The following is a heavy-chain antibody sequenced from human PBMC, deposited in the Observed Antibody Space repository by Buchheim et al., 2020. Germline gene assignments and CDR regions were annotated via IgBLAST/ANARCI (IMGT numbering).Heavy chain of an antibody. V-gene: IGHV3-74*01. CDR1: GFTFSSYW. D-gene: IGHD3-22*01. CDR2: INSDGTST. CDR3: AWAETYYYDSSGYLYGMDV. Sequence: EVQLVGSGGGLVQPGGSLRLSCAASGFTFSSYWMHWVRQAPGKGLVWVSRINSDGTSTRYADSVKGRFTISRDNAKNTLYLQMNSLRAEDTAVYYCAWAETYYYDSSGYLYGMDVWGQGTT. J-gene: IGHJ6*02.